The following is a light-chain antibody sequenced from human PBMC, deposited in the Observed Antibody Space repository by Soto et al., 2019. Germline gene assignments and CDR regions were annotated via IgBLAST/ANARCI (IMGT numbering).Light chain of an antibody. CDR3: QQSYTAPVT. Sequence: DIVMTQSPDSLAVSLDDRATINCKSSQSLLYNSDNKSYLTWYQQKPGQPPKLLIYWASARESGVPDRFSGSGSGTDFTLTISSLQAEDVAVYYCQQSYTAPVTFGGGTKVEIK. CDR2: WAS. V-gene: IGKV4-1*01. CDR1: QSLLYNSDNKSY. J-gene: IGKJ4*01.